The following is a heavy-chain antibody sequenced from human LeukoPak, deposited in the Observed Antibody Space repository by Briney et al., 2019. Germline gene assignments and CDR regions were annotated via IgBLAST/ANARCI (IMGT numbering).Heavy chain of an antibody. CDR2: IYSGGST. CDR1: GLTVSRNY. Sequence: GGSLRLSCAASGLTVSRNYMSWVRQAPGKGLESVSVIYSGGSTYYAESVRGRFTISRDNSKNTLYLQMDSLRVEDTAVYCCARVGGHWGQGTLVTVSS. CDR3: ARVGGH. J-gene: IGHJ4*02. D-gene: IGHD3-10*01. V-gene: IGHV3-53*01.